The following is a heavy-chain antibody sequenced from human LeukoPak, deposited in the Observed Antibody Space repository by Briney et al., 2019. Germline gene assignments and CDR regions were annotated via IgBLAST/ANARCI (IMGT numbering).Heavy chain of an antibody. V-gene: IGHV4-59*01. CDR1: GGSISSYY. Sequence: SETLSLTCTVSGGSISSYYWSWIRQPPGKGLEWIGYIYYSGSTNYNPSLKSRVTISVDTSKNQLSLKLSSVTAADTAVYYCARGSVSSWFHLYYWGQGTLVTVSS. CDR2: IYYSGST. CDR3: ARGSVSSWFHLYY. D-gene: IGHD6-13*01. J-gene: IGHJ4*02.